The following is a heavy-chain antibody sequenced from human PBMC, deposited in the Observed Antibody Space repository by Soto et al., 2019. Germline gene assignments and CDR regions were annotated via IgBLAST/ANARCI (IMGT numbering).Heavy chain of an antibody. CDR3: ASRPQYYDGSGKWFDP. J-gene: IGHJ5*02. Sequence: GASVKVPCKDSGGTFSSYAISWVRQAPGPGLEWMGGIIPIFGTANYAQKFQGRVTITADESTSTAYMELSSLRSEDTAVYYCASRPQYYDGSGKWFDPWGQGTLVTVSS. D-gene: IGHD3-10*01. CDR2: IIPIFGTA. V-gene: IGHV1-69*13. CDR1: GGTFSSYA.